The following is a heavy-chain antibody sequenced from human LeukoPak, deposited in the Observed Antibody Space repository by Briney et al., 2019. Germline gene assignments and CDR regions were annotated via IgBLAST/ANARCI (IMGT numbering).Heavy chain of an antibody. J-gene: IGHJ4*02. D-gene: IGHD3-10*01. CDR2: ISSYNGYT. CDR3: ARYDGSGSVDY. Sequence: GASVKVSCRASGYTLASYGISWVRQAPGQGLEWMGWISSYNGYTNYAQKFQDKVTMTTDTSTNTAYMELRSLRSDDTAVYYCARYDGSGSVDYWGQGTLVTVSS. CDR1: GYTLASYG. V-gene: IGHV1-18*01.